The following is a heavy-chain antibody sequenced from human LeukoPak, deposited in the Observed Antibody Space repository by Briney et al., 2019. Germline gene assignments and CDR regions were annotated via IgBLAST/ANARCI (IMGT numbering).Heavy chain of an antibody. J-gene: IGHJ4*02. CDR3: ARDKLGYSSSQPVDY. CDR2: ISGSGGST. V-gene: IGHV3-23*01. CDR1: GFTFSSYA. D-gene: IGHD6-13*01. Sequence: PGGSLRLSCAASGFTFSSYAMSWVRQAPGKGLEWVSAISGSGGSTYYADSVKGRFTISRDNAKNSLYLQMNSLRAEDTALYHCARDKLGYSSSQPVDYWGQGTLVTVSS.